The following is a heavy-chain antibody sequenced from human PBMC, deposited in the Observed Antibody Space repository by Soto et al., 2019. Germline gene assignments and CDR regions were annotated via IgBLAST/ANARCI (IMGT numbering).Heavy chain of an antibody. V-gene: IGHV4-39*01. CDR2: IYYSGST. J-gene: IGHJ4*02. CDR1: GGSISTGGYY. CDR3: ARRRPNYFDY. Sequence: SETLSLTCTVSGGSISTGGYYWNWIRQPPGKGLEWIGSIYYSGSTYYNPSLKSRVTISVDTSKNQFSLKLSSVTAADTAVYYCARRRPNYFDYWGQGTLVTVSS.